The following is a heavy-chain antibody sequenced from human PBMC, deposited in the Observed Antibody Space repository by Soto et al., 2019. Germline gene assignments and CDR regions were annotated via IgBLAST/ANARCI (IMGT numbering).Heavy chain of an antibody. CDR2: ISDDGSNK. CDR1: GFTFSSDG. D-gene: IGHD2-2*01. J-gene: IGHJ5*02. CDR3: ANYCRSTSCFSGGLEH. Sequence: QVQLVESGGGVVQPGRSLRLSCAASGFTFSSDGMHWVRQAPCKGLEWVAVISDDGSNKYYAESVKGRFTISRGNSKNTLYLQMNSLRAEDTAVYYCANYCRSTSCFSGGLEHWGQGTLVTVSS. V-gene: IGHV3-30*18.